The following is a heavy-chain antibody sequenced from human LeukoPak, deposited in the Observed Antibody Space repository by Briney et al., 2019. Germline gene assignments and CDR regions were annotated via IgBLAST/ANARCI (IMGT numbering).Heavy chain of an antibody. Sequence: SETLSLTCTVSGGSISSYYWSWIRQPPGKGLEWIGYIYYSGSTNYNPSLKSRVTISVDTSKNQFSLKLSSVTAADTAVYYCARDYYGSGSYSLELSPTLPYHWGQGTLVTVSS. CDR2: IYYSGST. D-gene: IGHD3-10*01. CDR1: GGSISSYY. V-gene: IGHV4-59*12. J-gene: IGHJ5*02. CDR3: ARDYYGSGSYSLELSPTLPYH.